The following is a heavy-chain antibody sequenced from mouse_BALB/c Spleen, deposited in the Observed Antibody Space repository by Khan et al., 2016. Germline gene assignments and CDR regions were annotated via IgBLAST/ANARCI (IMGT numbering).Heavy chain of an antibody. CDR1: GFPITSGYY. Sequence: QVQLKESGPGLVKPSQSLFLACSITGFPITSGYYWIWIRQSPGKPLEWMGYITHSGETFYNPSLQSPISITRETSKNQFFLQLHSVTTEDTAMYYCAGDRWGYCDFDVWGAGTTVTVSS. CDR3: AGDRWGYCDFDV. CDR2: ITHSGET. V-gene: IGHV12-3*02. J-gene: IGHJ1*01.